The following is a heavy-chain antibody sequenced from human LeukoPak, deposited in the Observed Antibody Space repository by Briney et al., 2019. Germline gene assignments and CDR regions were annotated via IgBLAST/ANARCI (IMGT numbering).Heavy chain of an antibody. CDR3: ARHSRSGYGDYESAFDI. CDR1: GFTFSNYSMN. V-gene: IGHV4-39*01. D-gene: IGHD5-12*01. J-gene: IGHJ3*02. Sequence: GSLRLSCAASGFTFSNYSMNWVRQAPGKGLEWIGNFYYTGSTYYNPSLKSRITISVDTSKNQFSLKLRSVTAADTAVYYCARHSRSGYGDYESAFDIWGQGTMVTVSS. CDR2: FYYTGST.